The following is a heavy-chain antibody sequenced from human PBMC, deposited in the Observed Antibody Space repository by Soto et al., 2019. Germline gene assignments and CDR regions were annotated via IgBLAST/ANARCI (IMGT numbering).Heavy chain of an antibody. CDR1: GFTFSSYR. J-gene: IGHJ4*02. D-gene: IGHD6-19*01. CDR2: ISSSSSYI. CDR3: ARESSGYISGWDLYAY. V-gene: IGHV3-21*01. Sequence: GGSLRLSCAASGFTFSSYRVHCVRQAPGKGLEWVSSISSSSSYIYYADSVKGRFTISRDNAKNSLFLQMNSLRVEDTAVYYCARESSGYISGWDLYAYSGQGTLDTVSS.